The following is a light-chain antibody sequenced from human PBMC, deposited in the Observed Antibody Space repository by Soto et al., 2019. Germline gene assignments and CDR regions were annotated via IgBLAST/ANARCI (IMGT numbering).Light chain of an antibody. Sequence: EMVLTQSPVTLSLSPGERATLSCRASQSVSGSYLAWYQQKPGQAPRLLIYGASSRATGIPDRFSGSGSGTDFTLTISRLEPEDFAVYYCQQYGGSPITFGQGTRLEIK. J-gene: IGKJ5*01. CDR1: QSVSGSY. CDR2: GAS. CDR3: QQYGGSPIT. V-gene: IGKV3-20*01.